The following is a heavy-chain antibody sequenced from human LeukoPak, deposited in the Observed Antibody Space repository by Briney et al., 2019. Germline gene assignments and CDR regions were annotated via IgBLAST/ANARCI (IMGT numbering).Heavy chain of an antibody. Sequence: GGSLRLSCATFGFTFSNFEINWVRQAPGKGLEWVSYVSGRGTTKYYTGSVEGRFTISRDNAKNSVYLQMNSLRVEDTAVYYCAAVEYTSVDYWGQGTLVTVSS. CDR3: AAVEYTSVDY. CDR1: GFTFSNFE. J-gene: IGHJ4*02. CDR2: VSGRGTTK. D-gene: IGHD6-6*01. V-gene: IGHV3-48*03.